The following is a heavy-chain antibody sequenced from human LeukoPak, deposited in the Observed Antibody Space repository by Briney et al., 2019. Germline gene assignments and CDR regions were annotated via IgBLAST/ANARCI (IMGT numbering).Heavy chain of an antibody. D-gene: IGHD2-8*02. J-gene: IGHJ4*02. CDR1: GFTFSSYA. V-gene: IGHV3-23*01. Sequence: GRSLRLSCAASGFTFSSYAMTWVRQAPGKGLEWVSSISSGGGTTYYADSVKGRFTISRDNSKNTLYLQMNSLRAEDTAVYYCAKDPGGSWDYWGQGALVTVSS. CDR3: AKDPGGSWDY. CDR2: ISSGGGTT.